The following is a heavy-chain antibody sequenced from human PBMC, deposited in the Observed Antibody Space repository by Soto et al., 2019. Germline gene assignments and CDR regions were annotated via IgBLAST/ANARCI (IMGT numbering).Heavy chain of an antibody. J-gene: IGHJ4*02. V-gene: IGHV3-21*06. D-gene: IGHD6-13*01. CDR1: GFTFTSYT. CDR2: ISSSSDYI. Sequence: LRLSCAASGFTFTSYTMNRVRQAPGKGLEWVSSISSSSDYIYYADSMRGRVTISRDNAKNSLFLDMNSLTGEDTAVYYCARARVYATGPLDFWGQGTLVTVSS. CDR3: ARARVYATGPLDF.